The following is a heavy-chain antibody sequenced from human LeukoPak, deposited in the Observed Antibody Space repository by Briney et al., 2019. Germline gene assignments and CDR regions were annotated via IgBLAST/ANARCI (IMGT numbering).Heavy chain of an antibody. CDR1: GFTFSIYG. Sequence: GGSLRHSCAASGFTFSIYGMHWVRQAPGTGLAWVSVISYDGSNKYYADSVKGRFTISRDNSKNTLYLQMNSLRAEDTAVYYCAKDRGGSGSYSWDDAFDIWGQETMVTVSS. CDR2: ISYDGSNK. D-gene: IGHD3-10*01. CDR3: AKDRGGSGSYSWDDAFDI. V-gene: IGHV3-30*18. J-gene: IGHJ3*02.